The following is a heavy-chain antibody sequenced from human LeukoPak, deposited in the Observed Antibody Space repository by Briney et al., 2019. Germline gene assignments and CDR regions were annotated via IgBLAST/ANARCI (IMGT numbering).Heavy chain of an antibody. D-gene: IGHD1-26*01. Sequence: GESLKISCQGSEYSFATYWIAWLRQMPGKGLEWMGIIYPSDSDTRYSPSFQGQFTISADKSTKTAYLQWSSLKASDTAMYYCARPLQGTVGVTGFDYWGQGTLVTVSS. J-gene: IGHJ4*02. CDR1: EYSFATYW. CDR3: ARPLQGTVGVTGFDY. V-gene: IGHV5-51*01. CDR2: IYPSDSDT.